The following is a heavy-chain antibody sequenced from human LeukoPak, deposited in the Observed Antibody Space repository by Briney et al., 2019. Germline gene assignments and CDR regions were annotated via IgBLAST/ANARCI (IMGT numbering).Heavy chain of an antibody. CDR2: IIPFLSTA. D-gene: IGHD3-22*01. J-gene: IGHJ4*02. Sequence: SVTVSCKASGGTFSSYTISWVRQAPGQGLEWMGGIIPFLSTANYAQKFQGRVTITTDESTSTAYMELSSLRSEDTAVYYCARGPGDFYDTGGYYYVPDCWGQGTLVTVSS. V-gene: IGHV1-69*16. CDR1: GGTFSSYT. CDR3: ARGPGDFYDTGGYYYVPDC.